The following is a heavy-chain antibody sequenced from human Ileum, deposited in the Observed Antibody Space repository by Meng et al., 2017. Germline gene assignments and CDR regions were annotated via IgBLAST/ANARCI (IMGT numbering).Heavy chain of an antibody. CDR3: ARHGGYSQDF. Sequence: VRLQGSGPGLVRPSGTLSLTCAVSSGSISSNTYWSWVRQPPGKGLEWIGQISHSGSAYYNPSLKSRVTMSVDKSKSQFSLMLTSVTAADTAIYYCARHGGYSQDFWGQGTLVTVS. CDR1: SGSISSNTY. CDR2: ISHSGSA. V-gene: IGHV4-4*02. J-gene: IGHJ4*02. D-gene: IGHD4-23*01.